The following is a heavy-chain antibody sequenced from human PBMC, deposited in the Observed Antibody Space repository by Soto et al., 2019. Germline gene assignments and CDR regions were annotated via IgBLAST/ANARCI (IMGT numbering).Heavy chain of an antibody. CDR1: GFTLSNYD. J-gene: IGHJ4*02. CDR2: IGPAGDT. Sequence: EVQLVESGGALVQPGGSLRLSCAASGFTLSNYDMHWVRQATGKGLEWVSAIGPAGDTYYPVSLKGRFTISKENAKNSLYLQMNSLRAGDTAVYYCARSRGADFDYWGQGTLVTVSS. V-gene: IGHV3-13*04. D-gene: IGHD3-10*01. CDR3: ARSRGADFDY.